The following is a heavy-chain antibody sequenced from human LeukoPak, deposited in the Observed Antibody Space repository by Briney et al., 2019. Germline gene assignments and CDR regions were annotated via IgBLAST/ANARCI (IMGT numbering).Heavy chain of an antibody. V-gene: IGHV4-4*07. J-gene: IGHJ3*02. Sequence: PSETLSLTCTVSGGSIRSYHWSWIRQPAGKGLEWIGRIYTSGSTNYNPSLKSRVTISVDTSKNQFSLKLSSVTAADTAVYYCARVGHGDTIFGVVLHAFDIWGQGTMVTVSS. D-gene: IGHD3-3*01. CDR1: GGSIRSYH. CDR3: ARVGHGDTIFGVVLHAFDI. CDR2: IYTSGST.